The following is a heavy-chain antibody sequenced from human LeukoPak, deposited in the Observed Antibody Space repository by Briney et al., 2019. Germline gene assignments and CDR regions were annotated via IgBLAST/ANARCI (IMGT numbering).Heavy chain of an antibody. D-gene: IGHD1-26*01. V-gene: IGHV4-59*01. CDR1: GGSISSYY. CDR2: IYYSGST. J-gene: IGHJ4*02. CDR3: ASTRALELRLEYYFDY. Sequence: PSETLSLTCTVSGGSISSYYWSWIRQPPGKGLEWIGYIYYSGSTNYNPSLKSRVTISVDTSKNQFSLKLSSVTAADTAVYYCASTRALELRLEYYFDYWGQGTLVTVSS.